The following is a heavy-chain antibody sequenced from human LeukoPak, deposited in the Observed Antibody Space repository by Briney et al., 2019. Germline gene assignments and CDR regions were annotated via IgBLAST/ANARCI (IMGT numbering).Heavy chain of an antibody. Sequence: PGGSLRLSCAASGFTVSSNYMSWVRQAPGKGLEWVALISYDGSNKYYADSVKGRFTISRDKSKNTLYLQMNSLRAEDTAVYYCAKRSMVRGVQFDAFDLWGQGTIVTVSS. CDR3: AKRSMVRGVQFDAFDL. V-gene: IGHV3-30*18. CDR2: ISYDGSNK. D-gene: IGHD3-10*01. J-gene: IGHJ3*01. CDR1: GFTVSSNY.